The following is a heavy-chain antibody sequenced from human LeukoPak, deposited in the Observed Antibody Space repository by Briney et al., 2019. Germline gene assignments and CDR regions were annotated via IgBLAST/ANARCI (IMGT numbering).Heavy chain of an antibody. CDR2: INLNSGGT. J-gene: IGHJ4*02. CDR3: ARSPDILTGENFEY. Sequence: ASVKVSCKASGYIFTGYYMHWVRQAPGQGLEWMGWINLNSGGTNYAQKFQDRVTMTRDTSISTAYMELRRLRFDDTAVYYCARSPDILTGENFEYWGQGTLVTVSS. CDR1: GYIFTGYY. D-gene: IGHD3-9*01. V-gene: IGHV1-2*02.